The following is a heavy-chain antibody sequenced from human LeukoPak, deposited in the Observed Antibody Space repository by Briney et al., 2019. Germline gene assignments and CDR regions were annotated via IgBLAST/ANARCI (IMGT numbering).Heavy chain of an antibody. J-gene: IGHJ4*02. CDR3: ARLCSGGDCYFDY. V-gene: IGHV4-39*01. CDR2: IYYTGSN. CDR1: GGSISSDSFY. D-gene: IGHD2-21*02. Sequence: SETLSLTCTVSGGSISSDSFYWGWIRQPPGEGLEWIATIYYTGSNYYFPSLKSRVTISADMSKNEFSLRLRSVSAADTAVYYCARLCSGGDCYFDYWGQGTLVTVSS.